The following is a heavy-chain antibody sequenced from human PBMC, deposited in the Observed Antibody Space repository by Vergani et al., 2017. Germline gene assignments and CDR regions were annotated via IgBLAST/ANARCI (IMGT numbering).Heavy chain of an antibody. J-gene: IGHJ4*02. D-gene: IGHD6-13*01. CDR2: IRSKANSYAT. Sequence: EVQLVESGGGLVQPGGSLKLSCAASGFTFSGSAMHWVRQASGKGLEWVGRIRSKANSYATAYAASVKGRFTISRDDSKNTAYLQMNSLKTEDTAVYYCTRRSSGIAAATNWGQGTLVTVSS. CDR1: GFTFSGSA. V-gene: IGHV3-73*02. CDR3: TRRSSGIAAATN.